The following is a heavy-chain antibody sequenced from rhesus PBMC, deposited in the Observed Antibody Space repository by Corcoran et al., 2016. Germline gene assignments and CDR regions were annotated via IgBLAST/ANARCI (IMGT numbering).Heavy chain of an antibody. Sequence: QVQLQESGPGLVKPSETLSLTCAVSGGSISRGYYYWSWDRQPPGKGLEWIGYIGASSGSTNYNPSLKSRVTISKDTSKNQLSLKLSSVTAADTAVYYCAREWGFDYWGQGVLVTVSS. CDR1: GGSISRGYYY. J-gene: IGHJ4*01. CDR2: IGASSGST. D-gene: IGHD7-45*01. CDR3: AREWGFDY. V-gene: IGHV4S17*01.